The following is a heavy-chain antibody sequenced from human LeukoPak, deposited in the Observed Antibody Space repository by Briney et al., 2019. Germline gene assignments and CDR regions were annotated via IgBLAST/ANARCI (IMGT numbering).Heavy chain of an antibody. V-gene: IGHV4-34*01. J-gene: IGHJ6*04. CDR3: ARAAGFMGV. Sequence: SETLSLTCAVHGGSLSDYYWGWIRQSPGKGLEWIGEINHSGTTNYNPPLKSRVTISLDTSNNQFSLKLSSVTAADTAMYYCARAAGFMGVWGKGTTVTVSS. CDR1: GGSLSDYY. CDR2: INHSGTT.